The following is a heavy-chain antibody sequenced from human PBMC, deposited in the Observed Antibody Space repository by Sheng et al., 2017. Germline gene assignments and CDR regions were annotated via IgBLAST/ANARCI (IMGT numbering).Heavy chain of an antibody. Sequence: QVQLVESGGGVVQPGRSLRLSCAASGFTFSSYAMHWVRQAPGKGLEWVAVISYDGSNKYYADSVKGRFTISRDNSKNTLYLQMNSLRAEDTAVYYCARDRNFDGDYVGWFDPWGQGTLVTVSS. CDR3: ARDRNFDGDYVGWFDP. D-gene: IGHD4-17*01. CDR2: ISYDGSNK. CDR1: GFTFSSYA. V-gene: IGHV3-30-3*01. J-gene: IGHJ5*02.